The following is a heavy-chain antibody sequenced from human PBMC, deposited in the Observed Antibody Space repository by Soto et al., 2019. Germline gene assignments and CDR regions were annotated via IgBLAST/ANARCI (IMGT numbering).Heavy chain of an antibody. CDR1: GYTFTSYG. D-gene: IGHD4-17*01. CDR3: AREPSTVTTSDY. CDR2: ISAYNGNT. Sequence: ASVKVSCKTSGYTFTSYGISWVRQAPGQGLEWMGWISAYNGNTNYAQKLQGRVTMTTDTSTSTAYTELRSLRSDDTAVYYCAREPSTVTTSDYWGQGTLVTVSS. V-gene: IGHV1-18*01. J-gene: IGHJ4*02.